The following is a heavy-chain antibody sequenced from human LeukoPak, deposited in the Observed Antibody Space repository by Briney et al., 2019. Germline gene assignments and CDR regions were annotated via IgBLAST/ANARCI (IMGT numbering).Heavy chain of an antibody. CDR3: ARILRSGNSGYARDY. CDR1: GFSFSNYW. Sequence: GGSLRLSCAVSGFSFSNYWMTWVRQAPGKGLEWVANINQDGSEKNYVDSVKGRFTISRDNAKKSLYLQMNSLRAEETAVYFCARILRSGNSGYARDYWGQGALVTVSS. V-gene: IGHV3-7*05. J-gene: IGHJ4*02. D-gene: IGHD5-12*01. CDR2: INQDGSEK.